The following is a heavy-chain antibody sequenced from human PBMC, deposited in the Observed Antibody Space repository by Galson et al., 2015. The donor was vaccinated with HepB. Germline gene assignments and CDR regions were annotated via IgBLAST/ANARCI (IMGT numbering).Heavy chain of an antibody. J-gene: IGHJ4*02. CDR1: GFSFSTSG. D-gene: IGHD3-22*01. V-gene: IGHV3-23*01. CDR2: FGKSGTRT. Sequence: SLRLSCAASGFSFSTSGMSWVRQAPRKGLEWVSTFGKSGTRTYYADSVKGRFSISRDNSRNTLYLQMNSLRDEDTALYYCAKRDSSGFHYFDYWGQGTLVTVSS. CDR3: AKRDSSGFHYFDY.